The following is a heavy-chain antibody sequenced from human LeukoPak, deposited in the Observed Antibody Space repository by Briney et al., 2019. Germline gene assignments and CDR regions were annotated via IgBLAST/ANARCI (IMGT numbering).Heavy chain of an antibody. D-gene: IGHD3-3*02. V-gene: IGHV3-53*01. CDR1: GFSVSLNY. CDR2: LYSGSDT. J-gene: IGHJ2*01. Sequence: GGSLTLSCAASGFSVSLNYMIWVRQAPGKGLEWVSILYSGSDTYYADSVKGRFTISRDSSKHMLFLHMNSLRAEDTAVYYCARVGDHFHWYLDLWGRGTLVTVSS. CDR3: ARVGDHFHWYLDL.